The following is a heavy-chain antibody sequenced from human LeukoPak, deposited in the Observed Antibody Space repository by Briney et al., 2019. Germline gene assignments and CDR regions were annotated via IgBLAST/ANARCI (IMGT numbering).Heavy chain of an antibody. D-gene: IGHD3-3*01. CDR1: KFTFSTYL. J-gene: IGHJ5*02. V-gene: IGHV3-7*01. CDR3: ARVGRELDFWSGYDGNEFDP. CDR2: IKQDGTEK. Sequence: GGSLRLSCAASKFTFSTYLMSWVRQAPGKGLEWVASIKQDGTEKYYVDSVKGRFTISRDNAKNSLYLQMNSLRAEDTGVYYCARVGRELDFWSGYDGNEFDPWGQGTLDTVSS.